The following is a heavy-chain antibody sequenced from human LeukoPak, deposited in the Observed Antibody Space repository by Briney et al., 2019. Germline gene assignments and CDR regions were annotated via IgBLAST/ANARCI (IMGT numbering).Heavy chain of an antibody. V-gene: IGHV1-69*06. CDR3: ARGGSGSGYSHFDY. D-gene: IGHD3-22*01. J-gene: IGHJ4*02. CDR1: GGTFSSYA. Sequence: ASVKVSCKASGGTFSSYAISWVRQAPGQGLEWMGGIIPIFGTANYAQKFQGRVTITADKSTSTAYMELSSLRSEDTAVYYCARGGSGSGYSHFDYWGQGTLVTVSS. CDR2: IIPIFGTA.